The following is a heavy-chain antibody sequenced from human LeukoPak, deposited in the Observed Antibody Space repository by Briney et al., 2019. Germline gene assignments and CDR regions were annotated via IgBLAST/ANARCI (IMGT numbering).Heavy chain of an antibody. CDR1: GYTFTGYY. D-gene: IGHD3-3*01. Sequence: ASVKVSCKASGYTFTGYYIHWVRQAPGQGLEWMGWISAYNGNTNYAQKLQGRVTMTTDTSTSTAYMELRSLRSDDTAVYYCARSIHYDFWSGYYLDYWGQGTLVTVSS. V-gene: IGHV1-18*04. J-gene: IGHJ4*02. CDR3: ARSIHYDFWSGYYLDY. CDR2: ISAYNGNT.